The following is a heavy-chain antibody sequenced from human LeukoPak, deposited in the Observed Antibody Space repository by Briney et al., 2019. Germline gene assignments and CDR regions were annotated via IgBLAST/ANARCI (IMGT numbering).Heavy chain of an antibody. J-gene: IGHJ4*02. CDR3: AKDRGRRIAVAGTPYYFDY. Sequence: PGGSLRLSCAASGFTFDDYAMHWVRQAPGKGLEWVSGISWNSGSIGYADSVKGRFTISRDNSKNTLYLQMNSLRAEDTAVYYCAKDRGRRIAVAGTPYYFDYWGQGTLVTVSS. D-gene: IGHD6-19*01. CDR1: GFTFDDYA. CDR2: ISWNSGSI. V-gene: IGHV3-9*01.